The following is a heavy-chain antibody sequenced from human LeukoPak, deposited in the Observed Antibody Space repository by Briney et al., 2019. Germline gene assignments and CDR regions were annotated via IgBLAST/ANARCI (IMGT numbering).Heavy chain of an antibody. Sequence: GGSLRLSCAASGFIFSNCWMSWVRQAPGKGLEGVANIKEDGSENYYVDSVKGRFNISRDNAKNSLYLKMNTLRAEDTAVYYCAKIWYYDSSGYRHFDYWGQGTLVTVSS. V-gene: IGHV3-7*01. CDR1: GFIFSNCW. D-gene: IGHD3-22*01. CDR2: IKEDGSEN. J-gene: IGHJ4*02. CDR3: AKIWYYDSSGYRHFDY.